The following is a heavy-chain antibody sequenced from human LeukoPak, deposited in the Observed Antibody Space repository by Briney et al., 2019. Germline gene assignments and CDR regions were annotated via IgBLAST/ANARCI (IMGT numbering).Heavy chain of an antibody. CDR1: GFTFSSYA. D-gene: IGHD4-23*01. V-gene: IGHV3-48*01. Sequence: GGSLRLSCAASGFTFSSYAMSWVRQAPGKGLEWVSYISRSSNTIYYADSVKGRFTISRDNAKNSLYLQMNSLRAEDTAVYYCARDFGGFPLDYWGQGTLVTVSS. J-gene: IGHJ4*02. CDR3: ARDFGGFPLDY. CDR2: ISRSSNTI.